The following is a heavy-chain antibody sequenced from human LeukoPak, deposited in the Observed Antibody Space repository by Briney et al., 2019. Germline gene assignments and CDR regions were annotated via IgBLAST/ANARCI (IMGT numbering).Heavy chain of an antibody. CDR3: ASGITIFGVVGPGAWFDP. CDR1: GYSLTTVSGVLINPNYY. D-gene: IGHD3-3*01. J-gene: IGHJ5*02. Sequence: SETLSLTCSLSGYSLTTVSGVLINPNYYWGWIRQPPGKGLEWIGSIHHRGSTYYNPSLKSRAAISMDTSKNQFSLKLSSVTAADTAVYYCASGITIFGVVGPGAWFDPWGQGTLVTVSS. V-gene: IGHV4-38-2*01. CDR2: IHHRGST.